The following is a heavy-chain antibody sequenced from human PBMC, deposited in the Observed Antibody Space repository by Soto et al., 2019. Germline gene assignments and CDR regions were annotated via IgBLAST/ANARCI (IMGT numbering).Heavy chain of an antibody. CDR1: GYTFTSYD. D-gene: IGHD2-15*01. CDR3: ARGRKGYCSGGSCYGFSF. Sequence: ASVKVSCKASGYTFTSYDINWLRQATGQGLEWMGWMNPNSGNTGYAQKFQGRVTMTRNTSISTAYMELSSLRSEDTAVSYCARGRKGYCSGGSCYGFSFWGQGTRVTVSS. CDR2: MNPNSGNT. V-gene: IGHV1-8*01. J-gene: IGHJ4*02.